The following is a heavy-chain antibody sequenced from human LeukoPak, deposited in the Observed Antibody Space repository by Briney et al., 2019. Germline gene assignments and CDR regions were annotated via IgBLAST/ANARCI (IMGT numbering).Heavy chain of an antibody. J-gene: IGHJ6*03. CDR1: GFTFSSYD. Sequence: GGSLRLSCAASGFTFSSYDMHWVRHATGKGLEVVSAIGTTGYTYYAGSVKGRFTISRENAKNSLYLQMNSLRAGDTAVYYCARGAPIVATTYADYYYMDVWGEGTTVTVSS. V-gene: IGHV3-13*01. CDR2: IGTTGYT. D-gene: IGHD5-12*01. CDR3: ARGAPIVATTYADYYYMDV.